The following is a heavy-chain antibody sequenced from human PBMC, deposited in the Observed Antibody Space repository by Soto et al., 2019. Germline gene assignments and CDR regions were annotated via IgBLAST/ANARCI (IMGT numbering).Heavy chain of an antibody. Sequence: QVQLVQSGAEVKKPGASVKVSCKASGYTFTRYGISWVRQAPGQGLEWMGWINAYNGNTNYARKLQGRVTMTADTSTNTAYMELRSLGSDDTAVYYCARDPTAVAYEGTFDYWGQGTLVTVSS. CDR2: INAYNGNT. D-gene: IGHD6-19*01. CDR1: GYTFTRYG. J-gene: IGHJ4*02. V-gene: IGHV1-18*01. CDR3: ARDPTAVAYEGTFDY.